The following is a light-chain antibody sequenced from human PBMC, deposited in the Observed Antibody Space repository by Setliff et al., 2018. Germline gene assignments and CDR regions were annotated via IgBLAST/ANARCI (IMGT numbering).Light chain of an antibody. Sequence: QSALTQPRSVSGSPGQSVTISCTGTSSDVGAYNYASWYQQHPGKAPKLMIYDVTKWPSGVPDRFSGSKSGNTASLTISGLQAEDEADYYCSSYADSYTLVFGGGTKVTVL. V-gene: IGLV2-11*01. J-gene: IGLJ2*01. CDR3: SSYADSYTLV. CDR2: DVT. CDR1: SSDVGAYNY.